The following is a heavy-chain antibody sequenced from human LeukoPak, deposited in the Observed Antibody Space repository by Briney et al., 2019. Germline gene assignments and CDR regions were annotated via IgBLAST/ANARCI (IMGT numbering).Heavy chain of an antibody. CDR1: GYTFTSYY. D-gene: IGHD5-18*01. CDR2: INPSGGST. V-gene: IGHV1-46*01. J-gene: IGHJ6*03. CDR3: ARVDTAMDKTRYYYYMDV. Sequence: GASVKVSCKASGYTFTSYYIHWVRQAPGQGLEWMGIINPSGGSTSYAQKFQGRVTMTRDMSTSTVYMELSSLRSEDTAVYYCARVDTAMDKTRYYYYMDVWGKGTTVTVSS.